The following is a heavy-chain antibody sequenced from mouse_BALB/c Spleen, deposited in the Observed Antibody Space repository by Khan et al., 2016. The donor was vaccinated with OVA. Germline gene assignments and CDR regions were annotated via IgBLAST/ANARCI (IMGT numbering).Heavy chain of an antibody. Sequence: QVRLQQSGAELVRPGVSVRISCKGSGYSFTDFAMHWVKQSHAKSLEWIGVISTYYGDADYNQKFRGKATMTVDKSSSTAYMELARRTSWDSAIYYCARGSGNSRFAYWGQGTLVTVSA. J-gene: IGHJ3*01. D-gene: IGHD1-3*01. V-gene: IGHV1S137*01. CDR1: GYSFTDFA. CDR2: ISTYYGDA. CDR3: ARGSGNSRFAY.